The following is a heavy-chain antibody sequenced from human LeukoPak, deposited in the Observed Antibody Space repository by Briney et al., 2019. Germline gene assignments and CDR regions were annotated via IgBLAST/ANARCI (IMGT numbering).Heavy chain of an antibody. CDR3: ARDREGWTDRGYFDF. CDR1: RFTFRNYG. D-gene: IGHD1-1*01. CDR2: IWYDGSNK. Sequence: GISLRLSCAASRFTFRNYGMHWVRQAPGKGLEWVAVIWYDGSNKYYADSVKGRFTISRDNSKNTLYLQMNSLRAEDTAMYYCARDREGWTDRGYFDFWGRGTVVTVAS. V-gene: IGHV3-33*01. J-gene: IGHJ4*02.